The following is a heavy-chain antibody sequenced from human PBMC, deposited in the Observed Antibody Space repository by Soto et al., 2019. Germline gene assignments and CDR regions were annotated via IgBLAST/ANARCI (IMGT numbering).Heavy chain of an antibody. V-gene: IGHV1-46*01. CDR2: SNPTDGST. CDR3: ARDLGNSDYSVQWY. D-gene: IGHD3-22*01. CDR1: GYTFTNYY. Sequence: GASVKVSCKASGYTFTNYYIHWVRQAPGQGLEWMGISNPTDGSTTYAQRFQGRVTMTRDTSTSTVYMQLSSLTSEDTAVYYCARDLGNSDYSVQWYWGQGTLVTVSS. J-gene: IGHJ4*02.